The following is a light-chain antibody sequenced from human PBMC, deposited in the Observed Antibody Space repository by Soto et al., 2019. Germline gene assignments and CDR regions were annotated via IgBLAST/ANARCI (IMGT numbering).Light chain of an antibody. CDR2: AAS. CDR3: QESYSHSRT. J-gene: IGKJ3*01. Sequence: DIQMPQSPSSLSASVGDRVTITCRASQSINTYLNWYQQKPGKAPKLLIYAASSLQSGVPSRFRGSGSGTDFTLTIGSLQPEDFATYYCQESYSHSRTFGPGTKVDI. CDR1: QSINTY. V-gene: IGKV1-39*01.